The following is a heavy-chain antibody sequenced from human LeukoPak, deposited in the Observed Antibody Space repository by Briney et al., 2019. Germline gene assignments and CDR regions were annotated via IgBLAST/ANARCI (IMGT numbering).Heavy chain of an antibody. V-gene: IGHV1-69*13. CDR3: ARAVYSSSWYTDWFDP. J-gene: IGHJ5*02. CDR1: GVTFSSYA. D-gene: IGHD6-13*01. Sequence: SVKVSCKASGVTFSSYAISWVRQAPGQGLEWMGGIIPIFGTANYAQKFQGRVTITADESTSTAYMELSSLRSEDTAVYYCARAVYSSSWYTDWFDPWGQGTLVTVSS. CDR2: IIPIFGTA.